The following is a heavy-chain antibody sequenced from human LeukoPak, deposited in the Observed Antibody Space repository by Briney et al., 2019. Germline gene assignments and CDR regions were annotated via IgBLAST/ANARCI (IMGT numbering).Heavy chain of an antibody. Sequence: ASVKVSCKVSGYTLTELSMHWVRQAPGQGLEWMGWINTYNGKTNYAQKLQGRVTLTIDTFTNTVYMELRGLRSDDTAVYYCARDPYVIVAGNLDYWGQGTLVTVSS. V-gene: IGHV1/OR15-2*02. J-gene: IGHJ4*02. CDR1: GYTLTELS. CDR3: ARDPYVIVAGNLDY. CDR2: INTYNGKT. D-gene: IGHD6-19*01.